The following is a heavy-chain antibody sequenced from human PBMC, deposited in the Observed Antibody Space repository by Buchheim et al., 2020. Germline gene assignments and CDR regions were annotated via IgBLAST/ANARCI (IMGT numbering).Heavy chain of an antibody. D-gene: IGHD2-2*01. CDR2: IYPRDSDI. J-gene: IGHJ4*02. CDR1: GYSFTDYW. Sequence: EVQLVQSGAEVKKPGESLKISCKGSGYSFTDYWIGWVRQMPGKGLEWMALIYPRDSDIRYSPSFQGQVTISADKSISSAYLQWSSLKASDTAMYYCVRGSGYGSSTRCYRFDLWGQRSL. CDR3: VRGSGYGSSTRCYRFDL. V-gene: IGHV5-51*01.